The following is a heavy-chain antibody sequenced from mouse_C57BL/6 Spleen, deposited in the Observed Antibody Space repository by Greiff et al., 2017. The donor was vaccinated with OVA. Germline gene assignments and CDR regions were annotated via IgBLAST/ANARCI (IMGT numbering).Heavy chain of an antibody. J-gene: IGHJ4*01. CDR1: GFSLTSYG. CDR2: IWSGGST. Sequence: VQLQQSGPGLVQPSQSLSITCTVSGFSLTSYGVHWVRQSPGKGLEWLGVIWSGGSTDYNAAFISRLSISKDNSKSQVFFKMNSLQADDSAIYYCARVYDGYFYYAMDYWGQGTSVTVSS. CDR3: ARVYDGYFYYAMDY. V-gene: IGHV2-2*01. D-gene: IGHD2-3*01.